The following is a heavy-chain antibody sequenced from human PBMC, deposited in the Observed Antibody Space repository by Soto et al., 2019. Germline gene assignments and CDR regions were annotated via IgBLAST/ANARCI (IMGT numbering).Heavy chain of an antibody. J-gene: IGHJ3*02. V-gene: IGHV3-7*01. Sequence: EVQVVESGGGLVQPGGSLRLSCAAIGFSLRSDWMAWVRQIPGKGLEFVANIEEDGSVKNYVDSVKGRFSISRDNDKNSLYLQMNSLRAEDTAVYYCGTDRWGGAFDMWGQGTTVTVSS. CDR1: GFSLRSDW. D-gene: IGHD3-10*01. CDR3: GTDRWGGAFDM. CDR2: IEEDGSVK.